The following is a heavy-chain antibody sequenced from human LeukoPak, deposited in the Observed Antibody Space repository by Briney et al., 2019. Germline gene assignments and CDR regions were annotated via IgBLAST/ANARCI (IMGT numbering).Heavy chain of an antibody. CDR2: IASKTDGGTT. Sequence: GGSLRLSCAASGFTFSNYAMSWVRQAPGKGLEWVGRIASKTDGGTTDYAAPVKGRFTISRDDSKNTLFLQMNSLKTEDTAVYYCTTGIRGDCGQGTLVTVSS. J-gene: IGHJ4*02. V-gene: IGHV3-15*04. CDR1: GFTFSNYA. CDR3: TTGIRGD.